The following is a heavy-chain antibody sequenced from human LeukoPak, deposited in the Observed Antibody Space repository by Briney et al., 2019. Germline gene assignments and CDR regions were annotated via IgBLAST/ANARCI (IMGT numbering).Heavy chain of an antibody. J-gene: IGHJ4*02. Sequence: PSETLSLTCNVSGGSISSNSYYWGWIRQPPGKGLEWIGSIYYSGSTYYNPSLKSRVTISVDTSKNRFSLKLSSVSAADTAVYYCARANWGSEGFDCWGQGTLVTVSS. CDR1: GGSISSNSYY. V-gene: IGHV4-39*07. CDR2: IYYSGST. CDR3: ARANWGSEGFDC. D-gene: IGHD7-27*01.